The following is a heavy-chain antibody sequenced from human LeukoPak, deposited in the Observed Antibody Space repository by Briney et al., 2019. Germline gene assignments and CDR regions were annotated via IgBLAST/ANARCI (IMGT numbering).Heavy chain of an antibody. CDR2: IIPLFGTA. CDR1: GGTFSSYA. Sequence: ASVKVSCKASGGTFSSYAISWVRQAPGQGLEWMGGIIPLFGTANYAQKFQGRVTITADKSTSTAYMELSSLRSEDTAVYYCARDVSNWNDEDYYYGMDVWGKGTTVTVSS. CDR3: ARDVSNWNDEDYYYGMDV. V-gene: IGHV1-69*06. D-gene: IGHD1-1*01. J-gene: IGHJ6*04.